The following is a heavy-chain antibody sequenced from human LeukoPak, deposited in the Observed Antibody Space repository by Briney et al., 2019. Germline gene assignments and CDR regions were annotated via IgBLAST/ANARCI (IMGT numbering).Heavy chain of an antibody. D-gene: IGHD6-19*01. CDR3: AKDSSGIAVAGTGYYYGMDV. J-gene: IGHJ6*04. V-gene: IGHV3-30*18. CDR1: GFTFSSYG. CDR2: ISYDGSNK. Sequence: GGSLRLSCAASGFTFSSYGMHWVRQAPGKGLEWAAVISYDGSNKYYADSVKGRFTISRDNSKNTLYLQMNSLRAEDTAVYYCAKDSSGIAVAGTGYYYGMDVWGKGTTVTVSS.